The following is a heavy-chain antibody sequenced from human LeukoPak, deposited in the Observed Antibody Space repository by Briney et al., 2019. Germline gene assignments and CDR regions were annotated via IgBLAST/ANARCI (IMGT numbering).Heavy chain of an antibody. CDR2: ISGSGGST. CDR1: GFTFSSYA. J-gene: IGHJ4*02. V-gene: IGHV3-23*01. D-gene: IGHD2-15*01. CDR3: AKDGTRYCSGGSCYSTPY. Sequence: GGSLRLSCAASGFTFSSYAMSWVRQAPGKGLEWVSAISGSGGSTYYADSVKGRFTISRDNSKNTLYLQMNSLRAEDTAVYYCAKDGTRYCSGGSCYSTPYWGQRTLVTVSS.